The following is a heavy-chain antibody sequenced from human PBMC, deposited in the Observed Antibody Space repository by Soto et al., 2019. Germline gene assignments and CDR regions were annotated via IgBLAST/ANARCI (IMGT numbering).Heavy chain of an antibody. D-gene: IGHD4-17*01. CDR2: INHSGST. V-gene: IGHV4-34*01. Sequence: SEPLSLTCAVYGGSFSGYYWRWIRKPPGKGLEWIGEINHSGSTNYNPSLKSRVTISVDTSKNQFSLKLSSVTAADTAVYYCARFYGDYVVENGDYYYGMDVWGQGTTVTVSS. CDR3: ARFYGDYVVENGDYYYGMDV. CDR1: GGSFSGYY. J-gene: IGHJ6*02.